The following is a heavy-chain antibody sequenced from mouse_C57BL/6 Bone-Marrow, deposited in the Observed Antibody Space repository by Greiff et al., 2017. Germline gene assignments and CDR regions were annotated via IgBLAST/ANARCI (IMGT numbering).Heavy chain of an antibody. CDR2: IDPENGDT. V-gene: IGHV14-4*01. D-gene: IGHD2-3*01. CDR1: GFNIKDDY. Sequence: DVHLVESGAELVRPGASVKLSCTASGFNIKDDYMHWVKQRPEQGLEWIGWIDPENGDTEYASKFQGKATITADTSSNTAYLQLSSLTSEDTAVYYCTTGYDWFAYWGQGTLVTVSA. J-gene: IGHJ3*01. CDR3: TTGYDWFAY.